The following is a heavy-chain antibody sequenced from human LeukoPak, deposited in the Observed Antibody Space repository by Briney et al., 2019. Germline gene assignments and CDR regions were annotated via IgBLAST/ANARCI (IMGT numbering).Heavy chain of an antibody. Sequence: PGGSLRLSCAASGFTFSSYSMNWVRQAPGKGLEWVSYISSSSSTIYYADSVKGRFTISRDNAKNSLYLQMNSLRAEDTAVYYCARVGPASVVIILAYYYYYMDVWGKGTTVTVSS. CDR2: ISSSSSTI. CDR1: GFTFSSYS. CDR3: ARVGPASVVIILAYYYYYMDV. J-gene: IGHJ6*03. V-gene: IGHV3-48*01. D-gene: IGHD3-3*01.